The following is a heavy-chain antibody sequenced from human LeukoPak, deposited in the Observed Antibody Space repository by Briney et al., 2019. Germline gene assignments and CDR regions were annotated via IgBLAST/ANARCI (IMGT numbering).Heavy chain of an antibody. J-gene: IGHJ4*02. CDR2: INHSGST. V-gene: IGHV4-34*01. CDR3: ARGLGLRSSFDY. Sequence: PSETLSLTCAVYGGSSSGYYWSWSRHPPRKGLEWIGEINHSGSTNYNPSLKSRVTISVDTSKNQFSLKLSSVTAADTAVYYCARGLGLRSSFDYGSQGTLVTVSS. CDR1: GGSSSGYY. D-gene: IGHD5-12*01.